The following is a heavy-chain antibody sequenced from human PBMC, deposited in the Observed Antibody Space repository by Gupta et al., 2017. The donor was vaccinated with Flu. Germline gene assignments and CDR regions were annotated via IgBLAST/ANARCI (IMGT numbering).Heavy chain of an antibody. V-gene: IGHV3-23*01. D-gene: IGHD5-18*01. CDR1: GFTFSTYA. Sequence: EVQLLESGGGLVQSGGSLRLSCAASGFTFSTYAMSWVRQAPGKGLQWVSGISASGGSTYYADSVKGRITISRDNSKNTLNLQMTSLRVEDTALYYCTKGGGLWTNYGDYWGQGTLVTVSS. J-gene: IGHJ4*02. CDR3: TKGGGLWTNYGDY. CDR2: ISASGGST.